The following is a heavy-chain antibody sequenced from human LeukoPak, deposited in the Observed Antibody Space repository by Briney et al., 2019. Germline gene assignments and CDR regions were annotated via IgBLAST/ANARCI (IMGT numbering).Heavy chain of an antibody. D-gene: IGHD3-16*01. CDR3: ARGLGGLIRPGNVDYYHMDV. J-gene: IGHJ6*03. Sequence: SVKVSCKASGGTFSSYVISWVRQAPGQGLEWMGGFIPIFGTPDYAQKFQGRVTFTADESTGTAYMELSSLRSEDTAVYYCARGLGGLIRPGNVDYYHMDVWGEGTTVIVSS. CDR2: FIPIFGTP. V-gene: IGHV1-69*13. CDR1: GGTFSSYV.